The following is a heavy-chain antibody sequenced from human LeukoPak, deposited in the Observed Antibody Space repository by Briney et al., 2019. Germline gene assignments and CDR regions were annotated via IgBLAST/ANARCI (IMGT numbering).Heavy chain of an antibody. CDR2: IYPGDSDT. CDR3: ASQGSYGDYNHYYYYYMDV. D-gene: IGHD4-17*01. V-gene: IGHV5-51*01. J-gene: IGHJ6*03. CDR1: GYSFTSYW. Sequence: GESLKISCKGSGYSFTSYWIGWVRQMPGKGLEWMGIIYPGDSDTRYSPSFQGQVTISADKSISTAYLLWSSLKASDTAMYYCASQGSYGDYNHYYYYYMDVWGKGTTVTVSS.